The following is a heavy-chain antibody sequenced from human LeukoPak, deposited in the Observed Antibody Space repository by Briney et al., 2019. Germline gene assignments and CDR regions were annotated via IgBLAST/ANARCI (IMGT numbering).Heavy chain of an antibody. D-gene: IGHD3-9*01. V-gene: IGHV3-7*01. J-gene: IGHJ4*02. Sequence: GGSLRLSCSAPGLKFSSFCVSWLRKAQGKGLEWVANIKQDGSEKYYVDPVKGRFTISRDNAKNSLYLQMNSLRAEDTAVYYCARDLHDTTYYDISGPSSGPIDYWGQGTLVTVSS. CDR2: IKQDGSEK. CDR3: ARDLHDTTYYDISGPSSGPIDY. CDR1: GLKFSSFC.